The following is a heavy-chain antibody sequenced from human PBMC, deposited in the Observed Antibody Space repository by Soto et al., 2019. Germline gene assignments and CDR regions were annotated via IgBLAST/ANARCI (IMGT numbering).Heavy chain of an antibody. V-gene: IGHV3-30*18. CDR3: AKDLATVTPYYFDY. CDR2: LSYDGSNK. J-gene: IGHJ4*02. Sequence: GGSLRLSCAASGFTFRSYAMHWVRQAPGKGLEWVAVLSYDGSNKYYADSVKGRFTISRDNSKNILYLQMNTLRPEDTAVYYCAKDLATVTPYYFDYWGQGTLVTVSS. CDR1: GFTFRSYA. D-gene: IGHD4-4*01.